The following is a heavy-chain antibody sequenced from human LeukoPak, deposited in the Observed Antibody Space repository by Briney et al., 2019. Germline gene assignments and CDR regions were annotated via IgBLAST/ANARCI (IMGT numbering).Heavy chain of an antibody. CDR2: INPNSGGT. CDR1: EYTFTGYY. Sequence: ASVKVSCKASEYTFTGYYMHWVRQAPGQGLEWMGWINPNSGGTNYAQKFQGRVTMTRDTSISTAYMELSRLRSDDTAVYYCARASLGNYYDSSSRTQYYYYYMDVWGKGTTVTVSS. D-gene: IGHD3-22*01. CDR3: ARASLGNYYDSSSRTQYYYYYMDV. V-gene: IGHV1-2*02. J-gene: IGHJ6*03.